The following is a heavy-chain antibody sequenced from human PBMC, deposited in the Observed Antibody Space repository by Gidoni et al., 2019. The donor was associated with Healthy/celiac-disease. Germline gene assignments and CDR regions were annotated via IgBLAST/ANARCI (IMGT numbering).Heavy chain of an antibody. J-gene: IGHJ4*02. V-gene: IGHV4-39*01. CDR3: ARLEMRGTVVLDFDY. D-gene: IGHD2-15*01. CDR2: SHYSGST. Sequence: QLQLQASGPGLVQPSETLSLTCTVSGGSISSSSYYWGWIRQPPGKGLGWIGGSHYSGSTYYNPSLKSRVTISVDTSKNQFSLKLSSVTAADTAVYYCARLEMRGTVVLDFDYWGQGTLVTVSS. CDR1: GGSISSSSYY.